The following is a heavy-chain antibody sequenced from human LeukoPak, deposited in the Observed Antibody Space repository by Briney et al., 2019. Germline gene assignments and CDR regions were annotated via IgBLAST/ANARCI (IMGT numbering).Heavy chain of an antibody. CDR1: GGSFSGYY. D-gene: IGHD2-8*01. V-gene: IGHV4-34*01. CDR2: INHSGST. CDR3: ARDRGYCTNGVCFLFDY. Sequence: PSETLSLTCAVYGGSFSGYYWSWIRQPPGKGLEWIGEINHSGSTDYNPSLKSRVTISVDTSKNQFSLKLSSVTAADTAVYYCARDRGYCTNGVCFLFDYWGQGTLVTVSS. J-gene: IGHJ4*02.